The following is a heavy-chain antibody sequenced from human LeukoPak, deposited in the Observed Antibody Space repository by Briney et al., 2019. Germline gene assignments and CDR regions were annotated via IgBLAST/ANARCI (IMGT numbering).Heavy chain of an antibody. CDR1: GFTFDDYG. V-gene: IGHV3-30*03. Sequence: PGGSLRLSCAASGFTFDDYGMSWVRQAPGKGLEWVAVISYDGSNKYYADSVKGRFTISRDNSKNTLYLQMNSLRAEDTAVYYCARVYWAQLWLGLPNYYYYMDVWGKGTTVTVSS. D-gene: IGHD5-18*01. CDR3: ARVYWAQLWLGLPNYYYYMDV. J-gene: IGHJ6*03. CDR2: ISYDGSNK.